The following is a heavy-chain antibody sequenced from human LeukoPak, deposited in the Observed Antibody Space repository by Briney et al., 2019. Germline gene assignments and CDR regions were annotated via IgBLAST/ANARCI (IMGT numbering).Heavy chain of an antibody. D-gene: IGHD6-13*01. J-gene: IGHJ6*03. CDR3: ARDGRYSSSWHQYYYYMDV. V-gene: IGHV3-48*01. Sequence: GGSLRLSCAASGFTFSSYSMNWVRQAPGKGLEWVSFVSISSGTIYYADSVKGRFTISRDSSNNTLYLQMNSLRAEDTAVYYCARDGRYSSSWHQYYYYMDVWGKGTTVTVSS. CDR1: GFTFSSYS. CDR2: VSISSGTI.